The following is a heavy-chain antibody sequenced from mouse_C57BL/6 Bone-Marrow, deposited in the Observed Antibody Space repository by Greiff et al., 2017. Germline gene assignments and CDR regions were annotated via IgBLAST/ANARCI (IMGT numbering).Heavy chain of an antibody. J-gene: IGHJ4*01. CDR3: AEGLYYYGSSWAMDY. CDR2: IYIGNGYT. Sequence: EVQRVESGAELVRPGSSVKMSCKTSGYTFTSYGINWVKQRPGQGLEWIGYIYIGNGYTEYNEKFKGKATLTSDTSSSTAYMQLSSLTSEDSAIYFCAEGLYYYGSSWAMDYWGQGTSVTVSS. D-gene: IGHD1-1*01. CDR1: GYTFTSYG. V-gene: IGHV1-58*01.